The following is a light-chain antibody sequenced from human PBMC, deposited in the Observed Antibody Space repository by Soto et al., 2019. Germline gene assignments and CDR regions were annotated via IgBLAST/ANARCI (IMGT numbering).Light chain of an antibody. V-gene: IGLV2-23*03. Sequence: QSVLTQPASVSGSPGQSITISCTGTSSDVGSYKFVSWYQQNPGKAPKLMIYEGSKRPSGVSDRFSGSKSGNTASLTISGLQAADEADYFCCSYAGGSNVFGAGTKVTVL. J-gene: IGLJ1*01. CDR3: CSYAGGSNV. CDR1: SSDVGSYKF. CDR2: EGS.